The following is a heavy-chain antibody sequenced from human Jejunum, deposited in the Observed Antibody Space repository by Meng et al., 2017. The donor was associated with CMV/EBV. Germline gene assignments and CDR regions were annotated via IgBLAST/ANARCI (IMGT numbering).Heavy chain of an antibody. D-gene: IGHD3-16*01. CDR3: ARDGGGFKSSPFDY. CDR1: GFTCSSPA. CDR2: TSNDGNSQ. Sequence: SGFTCSSPAMHWGRQAPGQGLEWVAVTSNDGNSQSYTDSVKCRFTISRDNSDNMLYLQMTSLRADDTAVYYCARDGGGFKSSPFDYWGQGTLVTVSS. J-gene: IGHJ4*02. V-gene: IGHV3-30*04.